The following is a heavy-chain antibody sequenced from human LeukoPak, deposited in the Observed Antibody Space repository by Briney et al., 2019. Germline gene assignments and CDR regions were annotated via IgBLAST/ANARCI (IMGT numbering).Heavy chain of an antibody. CDR1: GGTFSNYA. CDR2: IITNYGTT. CDR3: ARPRTNYDFWRGYPPFIY. Sequence: SVKVSCKASGGTFSNYAISWVRQAPGQGLEWMGGIITNYGTTNYAQKYQGRVTITADESTTTVYMELSSLRSEDTAVYYCARPRTNYDFWRGYPPFIYWAKETLVTVSS. V-gene: IGHV1-69*13. J-gene: IGHJ4*02. D-gene: IGHD3-3*01.